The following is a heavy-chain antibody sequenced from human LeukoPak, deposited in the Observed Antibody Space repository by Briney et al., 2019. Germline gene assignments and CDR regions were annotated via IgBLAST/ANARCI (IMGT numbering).Heavy chain of an antibody. Sequence: PGESLKISCKGSGYSFTSYWIAWVRQMPGKGLEWMGIIYPDDSDTKYSPALQGQVTISADKSISTAYLQWSSLKASDTAMYYCARQGRSVPATATYWGQGTLVTVSS. CDR3: ARQGRSVPATATY. CDR2: IYPDDSDT. D-gene: IGHD2-2*01. J-gene: IGHJ4*02. CDR1: GYSFTSYW. V-gene: IGHV5-51*01.